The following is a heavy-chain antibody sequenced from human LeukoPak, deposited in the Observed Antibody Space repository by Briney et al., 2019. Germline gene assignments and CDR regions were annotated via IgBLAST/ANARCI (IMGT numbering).Heavy chain of an antibody. D-gene: IGHD5-18*01. J-gene: IGHJ6*03. V-gene: IGHV1-2*02. CDR3: ARGRQLWSAYCYYYMDV. CDR1: GYTFTGYY. Sequence: ASVKVSCKASGYTFTGYYMHWVRQTPGQGLEWMGWINPNSGGTNYAQKFQGRVTMTRDTSISTAYMELSRLRSDDTAVYYCARGRQLWSAYCYYYMDVWGKGTTVTVSS. CDR2: INPNSGGT.